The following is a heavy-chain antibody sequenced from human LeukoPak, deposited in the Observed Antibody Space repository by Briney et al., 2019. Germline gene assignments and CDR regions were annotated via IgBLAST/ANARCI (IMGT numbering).Heavy chain of an antibody. CDR2: INHSGST. Sequence: KPSETLSLTCAVYGGSFSGYYWSWIRQPPGKGLEWIGEINHSGSTNYNPSLKSRVTISVDTSENQFSLKLSSVTAADTAVYYCASGWLSIFDYWGQGTLVTVSS. J-gene: IGHJ4*02. CDR1: GGSFSGYY. D-gene: IGHD3-22*01. V-gene: IGHV4-34*01. CDR3: ASGWLSIFDY.